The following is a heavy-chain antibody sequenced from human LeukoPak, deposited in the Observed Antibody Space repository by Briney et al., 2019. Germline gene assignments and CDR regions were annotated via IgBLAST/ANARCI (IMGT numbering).Heavy chain of an antibody. D-gene: IGHD6-13*01. CDR1: GFTFSSYW. CDR2: IKSDGSST. CDR3: ARDSSRWYYDY. J-gene: IGHJ4*02. Sequence: GGSLRLSCAASGFTFSSYWMHWVRQAPGKGLVWVSCIKSDGSSTTYADSVKGRFTISRDNAKNTLHLQMNSLRAEDTAVYYCARDSSRWYYDYWGQGTLVTVSS. V-gene: IGHV3-74*03.